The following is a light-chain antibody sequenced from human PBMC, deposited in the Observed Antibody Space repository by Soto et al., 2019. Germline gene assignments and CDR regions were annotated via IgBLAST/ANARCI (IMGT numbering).Light chain of an antibody. CDR2: DAS. J-gene: IGKJ5*01. CDR1: QSIYNW. Sequence: DIQMTQSPSSLXKSXGDRVTIPXXASQSIYNWLAWYQQRPGQTPKLLIYDASSLESGVPSRFSGSGSGTEFTLTISSLQSDDFATYYCQQYNSYSSTFGQGTRLEIK. V-gene: IGKV1-5*01. CDR3: QQYNSYSST.